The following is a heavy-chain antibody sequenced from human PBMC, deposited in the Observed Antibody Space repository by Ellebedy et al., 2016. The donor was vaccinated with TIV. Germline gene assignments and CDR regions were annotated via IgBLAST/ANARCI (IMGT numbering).Heavy chain of an antibody. D-gene: IGHD2-2*01. CDR1: GYTFTSYG. CDR2: ISAYNGNT. CDR3: ARDRSCSSTSCYYYYYYGMDV. Sequence: ASVKVSCKASGYTFTSYGISWVRQAPGQGLEWMGWISAYNGNTNYAQKLQSRVTMTTDTSTSTAYMELRSLRSDDTAVYYCARDRSCSSTSCYYYYYYGMDVWGQGTTVTVSS. V-gene: IGHV1-18*04. J-gene: IGHJ6*02.